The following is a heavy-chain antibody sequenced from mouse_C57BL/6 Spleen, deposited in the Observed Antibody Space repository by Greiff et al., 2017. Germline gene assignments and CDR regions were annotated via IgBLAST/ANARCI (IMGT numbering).Heavy chain of an antibody. V-gene: IGHV1-26*01. Sequence: EVQLQQSGPELVKPGASVKISCKASGYTFTDYYMNWVKQSHGKSLEWIGDINPNNGGTSYNQKFKGKATLTVDKSSSTAYMELRSLTSEDSAVYYCARFDGDYAMDYWGQGTSVTFSS. CDR1: GYTFTDYY. J-gene: IGHJ4*01. D-gene: IGHD2-3*01. CDR3: ARFDGDYAMDY. CDR2: INPNNGGT.